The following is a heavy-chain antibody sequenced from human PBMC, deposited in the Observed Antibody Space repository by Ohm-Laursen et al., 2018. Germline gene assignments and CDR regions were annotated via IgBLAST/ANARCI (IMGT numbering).Heavy chain of an antibody. CDR2: IHTSGYT. CDR3: ARSISGYQEYYFDY. Sequence: SETLSLTCTVSSGSISTNYWSWIRQPAGKGLEWVGRIHTSGYTNYNPSLKSRVTMSIDTSKNQFSLKLSSVTAADTAVYYCARSISGYQEYYFDYWGQGTLVTVSS. J-gene: IGHJ4*02. D-gene: IGHD3-22*01. CDR1: SGSISTNY. V-gene: IGHV4-4*07.